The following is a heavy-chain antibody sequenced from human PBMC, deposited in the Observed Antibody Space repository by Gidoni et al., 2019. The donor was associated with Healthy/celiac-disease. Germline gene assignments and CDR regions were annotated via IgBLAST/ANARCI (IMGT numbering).Heavy chain of an antibody. CDR1: GFTCSSYS. Sequence: VQLVDTGGGLVKPGGSLRLSWAAAGFTCSSYSMNWVRQAPGKGLVWVSSISSSSSYIYYTDSVKCRFTISRDNAKNSLYLQMNSLGAEDTAVYYCARERPSWFDPWGQGTLVTVSS. CDR2: ISSSSSYI. J-gene: IGHJ5*02. V-gene: IGHV3-21*01. CDR3: ARERPSWFDP.